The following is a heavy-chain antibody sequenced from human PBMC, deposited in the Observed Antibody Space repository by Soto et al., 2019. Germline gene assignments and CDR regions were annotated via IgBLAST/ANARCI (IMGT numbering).Heavy chain of an antibody. CDR3: ARGYYDSSGYYTPLYFDY. Sequence: GASVKVSCKASGVTFSSYAISWVRQAPGQGLEWMGGIIPIFGTANYAQKFQGRVTITADESTSTAYMELSSLRSEDTAVYYCARGYYDSSGYYTPLYFDYWGQGTLVTVSS. V-gene: IGHV1-69*13. J-gene: IGHJ4*02. CDR1: GVTFSSYA. D-gene: IGHD3-22*01. CDR2: IIPIFGTA.